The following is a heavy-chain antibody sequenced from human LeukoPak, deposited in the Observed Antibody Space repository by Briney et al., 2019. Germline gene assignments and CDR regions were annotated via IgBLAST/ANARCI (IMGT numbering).Heavy chain of an antibody. J-gene: IGHJ6*03. V-gene: IGHV4-38-2*02. Sequence: SETLSLTCAVSDYSISSDYYWGWIRQPPGEGLEWVGSVYHSGSTYYNPSLKSRVTILVDTSKNQFSLKVSSVTAADTAVYYCAREAQTGATSGQRFYYYYYMDVWGKGTTVTVSS. CDR3: AREAQTGATSGQRFYYYYYMDV. CDR2: VYHSGST. D-gene: IGHD1-7*01. CDR1: DYSISSDYY.